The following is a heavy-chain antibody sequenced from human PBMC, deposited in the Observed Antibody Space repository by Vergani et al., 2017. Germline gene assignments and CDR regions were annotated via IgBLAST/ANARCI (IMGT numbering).Heavy chain of an antibody. CDR3: ARDQRTYYYGWGSYFYGMDV. CDR1: GFTFSSYE. J-gene: IGHJ6*01. CDR2: ISSSGSTI. V-gene: IGHV3-48*03. Sequence: EVQLVESGGGLVQPGGSLRLSCAASGFTFSSYEMNWVRQAPGKGLEWVSYISSSGSTIYYADSVKGRFTISRDNAKNSLYLQMNSLRAEDTAVYYCARDQRTYYYGWGSYFYGMDVWGQGTTVTVSS. D-gene: IGHD3-10*01.